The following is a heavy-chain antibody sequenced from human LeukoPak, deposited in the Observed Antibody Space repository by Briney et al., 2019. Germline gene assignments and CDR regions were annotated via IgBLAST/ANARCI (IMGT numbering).Heavy chain of an antibody. D-gene: IGHD2-2*01. V-gene: IGHV3-30-3*02. CDR2: ISLDGNNE. J-gene: IGHJ4*02. Sequence: GGSLRLSRAASGFTFRNYYMHWVRQAPGKGLEWVAVISLDGNNEYYADSVKGRFTISRDNSKNTLYLQMNSLRAEDTAVYYCAKLSSSSTSSQTIDYWGQGTLVTVSS. CDR3: AKLSSSSTSSQTIDY. CDR1: GFTFRNYY.